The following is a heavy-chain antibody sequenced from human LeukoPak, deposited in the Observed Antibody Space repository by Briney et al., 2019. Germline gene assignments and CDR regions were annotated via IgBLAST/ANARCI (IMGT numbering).Heavy chain of an antibody. V-gene: IGHV4-39*01. D-gene: IGHD2-8*01. CDR3: ARLSSAFLAMV. Sequence: SENLSLTCSVSGDSLSRSSFYWGWIRQPPGKGLEWIGSFYHTESTFYNSSLTSRVTISVDTTKNQFSLKLTSVSAADTAVYYCARLSSAFLAMVWGQGALVTVSS. J-gene: IGHJ4*02. CDR1: GDSLSRSSFY. CDR2: FYHTEST.